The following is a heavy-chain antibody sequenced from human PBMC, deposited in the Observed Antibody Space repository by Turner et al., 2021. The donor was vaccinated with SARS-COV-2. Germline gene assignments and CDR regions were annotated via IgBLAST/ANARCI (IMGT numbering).Heavy chain of an antibody. V-gene: IGHV3-21*01. Sequence: EVQLVESGGGLVKPGGSLSPPCAASGITFRDYTMNWVRQAPGKGLEWVSSISSSSSYIYYADSVKGRFTISRDNAKNSLYLQMNSLRAEDTAVYYCARDHRPVVVPAAKRAGSYYYGMDVWGQGTTVTVSS. D-gene: IGHD2-2*01. J-gene: IGHJ6*02. CDR2: ISSSSSYI. CDR3: ARDHRPVVVPAAKRAGSYYYGMDV. CDR1: GITFRDYT.